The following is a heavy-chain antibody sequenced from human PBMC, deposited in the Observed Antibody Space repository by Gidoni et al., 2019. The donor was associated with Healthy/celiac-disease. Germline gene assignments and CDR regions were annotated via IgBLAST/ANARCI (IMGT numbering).Heavy chain of an antibody. CDR3: ARTVTGTTGEDAFDI. Sequence: EVQLVESGGGLVQPGGSLRLSCAASGFTFSSYSMNWVRQAPGKGLEWVSYISSSSSTIYYADSVKGRFTISRDNAKNSLYLQMNSLRAEDTAVYYCARTVTGTTGEDAFDIWGQGTMVTVSS. V-gene: IGHV3-48*01. CDR1: GFTFSSYS. D-gene: IGHD1-20*01. CDR2: ISSSSSTI. J-gene: IGHJ3*02.